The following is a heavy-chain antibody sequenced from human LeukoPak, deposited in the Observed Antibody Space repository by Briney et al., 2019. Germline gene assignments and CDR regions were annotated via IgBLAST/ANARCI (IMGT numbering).Heavy chain of an antibody. D-gene: IGHD5-18*01. Sequence: GRSLRLSCAASGFTFDDYAMHWVRQAPGKGLEWVSGISWNSGSIDYADSVKGRFTISRDNAKNSLYLQMNSLRAEDTALYYCAKDKGYGYYNWFDPWGQGTLVTVSS. V-gene: IGHV3-9*01. CDR3: AKDKGYGYYNWFDP. CDR2: ISWNSGSI. J-gene: IGHJ5*02. CDR1: GFTFDDYA.